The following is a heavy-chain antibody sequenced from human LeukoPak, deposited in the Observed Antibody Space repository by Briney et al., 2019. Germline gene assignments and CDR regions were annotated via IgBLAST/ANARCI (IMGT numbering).Heavy chain of an antibody. J-gene: IGHJ4*02. CDR3: ARVRPYSGSWNFDY. D-gene: IGHD6-13*01. CDR1: GGSTSSYY. V-gene: IGHV4-59*01. CDR2: IYYSGST. Sequence: PSETLSLTCTVSGGSTSSYYWSWIRQPPGKGLEWIGYIYYSGSTNYNPSLKSRVTISVDTSKNQFSLKLSSVTAADTAVYYCARVRPYSGSWNFDYWGQGTLVTVSS.